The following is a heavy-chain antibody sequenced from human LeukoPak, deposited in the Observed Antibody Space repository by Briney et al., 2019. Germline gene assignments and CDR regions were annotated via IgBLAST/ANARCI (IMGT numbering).Heavy chain of an antibody. D-gene: IGHD1-1*01. CDR2: IYTSGST. CDR1: GGSISSYY. J-gene: IGHJ4*02. CDR3: ARDGTSFTTTYYFDY. Sequence: PSETLSLTCTVSGGSISSYYWSWIRQPAGKGLEWIGRIYTSGSTNYNPSLKSRVTMSVDTSKNQFSLKLSSVTAADTAVYYCARDGTSFTTTYYFDYWGQGTLVTVSS. V-gene: IGHV4-4*07.